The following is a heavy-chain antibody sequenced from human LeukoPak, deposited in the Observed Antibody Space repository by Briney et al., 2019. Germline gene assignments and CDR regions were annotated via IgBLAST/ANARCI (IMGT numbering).Heavy chain of an antibody. CDR3: AKLKRNPPYYFDY. Sequence: GGSLRLSCAASGFTFSSYAMSWARQAPGKGLEWVSAISGSGGSTYYADSVKGRFTISRDNSKNTLYLQMNSLRAEDTAVYYCAKLKRNPPYYFDYWGQGTLVTVSS. CDR1: GFTFSSYA. D-gene: IGHD1-14*01. J-gene: IGHJ4*02. CDR2: ISGSGGST. V-gene: IGHV3-23*01.